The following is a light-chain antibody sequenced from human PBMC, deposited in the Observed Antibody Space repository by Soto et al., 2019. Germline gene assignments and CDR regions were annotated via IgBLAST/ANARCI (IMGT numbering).Light chain of an antibody. J-gene: IGKJ1*01. Sequence: DIQMTQSPSSLSASVGDRVTITCLASQSISTYLNWFQKKPWRAPKLLIYLTSTLQSGVPSRFSGSGSGTEFTLTISSLQPEDFATYYCQQSSTTPWTFGQGTKVDVK. CDR1: QSISTY. CDR3: QQSSTTPWT. CDR2: LTS. V-gene: IGKV1-39*01.